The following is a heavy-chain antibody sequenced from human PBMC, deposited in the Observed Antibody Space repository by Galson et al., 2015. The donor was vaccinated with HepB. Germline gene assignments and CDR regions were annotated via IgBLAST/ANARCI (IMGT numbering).Heavy chain of an antibody. Sequence: SLRLSCAASGFTFSNYAMTWVRQAPGKGLEWVSAISGSGGSTYYADSVKGRFTVSRDNSKNTLYLQMNILRAEDTAVYYCARPYYYDSSGYLYYFDFWGQGTLVTVSS. CDR2: ISGSGGST. CDR3: ARPYYYDSSGYLYYFDF. CDR1: GFTFSNYA. D-gene: IGHD3-22*01. V-gene: IGHV3-23*01. J-gene: IGHJ4*02.